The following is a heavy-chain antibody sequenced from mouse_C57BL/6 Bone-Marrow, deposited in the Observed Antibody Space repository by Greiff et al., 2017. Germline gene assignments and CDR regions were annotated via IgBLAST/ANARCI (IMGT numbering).Heavy chain of an antibody. V-gene: IGHV3-6*01. CDR2: ISYDGSN. Sequence: ESGPGLVKPSQSLSLTCSVTGYSITSGYYWNWIRQFPGNKLEWMGYISYDGSNNYNPSLKNRISLTRDTSKNQFFLKLNSVTTEDTATYYCARAGYYGSSFDYWGQGTTLTVSS. J-gene: IGHJ2*01. D-gene: IGHD1-1*01. CDR1: GYSITSGYY. CDR3: ARAGYYGSSFDY.